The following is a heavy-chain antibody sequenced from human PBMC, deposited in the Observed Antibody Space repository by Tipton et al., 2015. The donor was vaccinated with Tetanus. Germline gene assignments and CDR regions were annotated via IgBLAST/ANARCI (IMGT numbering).Heavy chain of an antibody. CDR1: GFIFRNYL. Sequence: RSLRLSCAASGFIFRNYLMYWVRQAPGKGLEWVADVSYDGNSKNYADSVKGRCSISRDNSQNTVYLQMNSLRAVDTAVYFCARPTLRLVIDSWGQGTLVTVSS. J-gene: IGHJ4*02. V-gene: IGHV3-30*03. D-gene: IGHD6-6*01. CDR3: ARPTLRLVIDS. CDR2: VSYDGNSK.